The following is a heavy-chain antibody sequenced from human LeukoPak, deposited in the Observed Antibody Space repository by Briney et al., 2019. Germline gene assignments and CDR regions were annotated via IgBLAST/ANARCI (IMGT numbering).Heavy chain of an antibody. Sequence: GGSLRLSCAASGFTFSSYGMHWVRQAPGKGLEWVAFIRYDGSNKYYADSVKGRFTISRDNSKNTLYLQMNSLRAEDTAVYYCARAHMLHVDIVATSQPDPPWFDPWGQGTLVTVSS. CDR1: GFTFSSYG. CDR3: ARAHMLHVDIVATSQPDPPWFDP. J-gene: IGHJ5*02. CDR2: IRYDGSNK. V-gene: IGHV3-30*02. D-gene: IGHD5-12*01.